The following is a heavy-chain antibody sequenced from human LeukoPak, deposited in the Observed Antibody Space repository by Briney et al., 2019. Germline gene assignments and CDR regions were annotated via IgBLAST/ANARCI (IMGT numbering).Heavy chain of an antibody. D-gene: IGHD3-10*01. J-gene: IGHJ6*03. Sequence: GGSLRLSCAASGFTFSTYAMSWVRQAPGKGLEWVSSISGRDGSTYYADSVKGRFTISRDNSKNTLYLQMNSLRAEDTAVYYCAKLGKTENHYGSGRFSYYYYMDVWGQGTLVTVSS. V-gene: IGHV3-23*01. CDR3: AKLGKTENHYGSGRFSYYYYMDV. CDR1: GFTFSTYA. CDR2: ISGRDGST.